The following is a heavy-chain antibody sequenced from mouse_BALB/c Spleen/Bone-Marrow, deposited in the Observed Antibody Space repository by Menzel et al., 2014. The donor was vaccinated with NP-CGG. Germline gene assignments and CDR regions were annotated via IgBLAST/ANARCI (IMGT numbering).Heavy chain of an antibody. CDR3: ARREDFHYYGRGYAMDY. V-gene: IGHV1-62-2*01. J-gene: IGHJ4*01. CDR2: FYPGSGSI. D-gene: IGHD1-2*01. CDR1: GYTFTEYI. Sequence: VQLQQSGAELVKPGASVMLSCKASGYTFTEYIIHWVKQRSGQGLEWIGWFYPGSGSIKYNEKFKDKATLTADKSSSTVYMELSRLTSEDSAVYFCARREDFHYYGRGYAMDYWGQGTSVTVSS.